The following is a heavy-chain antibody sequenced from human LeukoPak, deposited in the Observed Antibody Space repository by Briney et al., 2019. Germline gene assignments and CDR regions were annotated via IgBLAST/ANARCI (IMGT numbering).Heavy chain of an antibody. CDR1: GGSISSSSYY. Sequence: PSETLSLTCTVSGGSISSSSYYWGWIRQPPGKGLEWIGSIYYSGSTYYNPSLKSRVTISVDTSKNQFSLKLSSVTAADTAVYYCARRGYSYGIDAFDIWGQGTMVTVSS. J-gene: IGHJ3*02. V-gene: IGHV4-39*07. CDR2: IYYSGST. D-gene: IGHD5-18*01. CDR3: ARRGYSYGIDAFDI.